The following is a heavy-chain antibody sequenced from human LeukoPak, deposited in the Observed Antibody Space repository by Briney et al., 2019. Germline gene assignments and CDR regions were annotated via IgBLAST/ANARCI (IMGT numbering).Heavy chain of an antibody. D-gene: IGHD5-18*01. CDR1: GYTFTGYF. CDR3: ARDRPTAMESSFYFYGMDV. J-gene: IGHJ6*02. V-gene: IGHV1-2*02. CDR2: INPNSGGT. Sequence: ASVKVSCKASGYTFTGYFMYWVRQAPGQGLEWMGWINPNSGGTNYAQKFQGRVTVTRDASISTAYMDLSRLRSDDTAVYYCARDRPTAMESSFYFYGMDVWGQGTTVTVSS.